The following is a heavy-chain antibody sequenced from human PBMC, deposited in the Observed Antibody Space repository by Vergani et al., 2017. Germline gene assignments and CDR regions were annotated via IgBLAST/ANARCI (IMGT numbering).Heavy chain of an antibody. Sequence: QVQLVQSGAEVKKPGASVKVSCKASGYSFTGYYMHWVRQAPGQGLEWMGWINPNSGGTNYAQKFQGRVTITADKSTSTAYMELSSLRSEDTAVYYCARGRDGYNPYYFDCWGQETLVTVSS. CDR2: INPNSGGT. D-gene: IGHD5-24*01. CDR3: ARGRDGYNPYYFDC. CDR1: GYSFTGYY. J-gene: IGHJ4*02. V-gene: IGHV1-2*02.